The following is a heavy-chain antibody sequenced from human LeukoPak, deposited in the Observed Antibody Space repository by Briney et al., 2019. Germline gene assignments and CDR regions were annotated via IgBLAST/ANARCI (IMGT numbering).Heavy chain of an antibody. V-gene: IGHV3-7*03. CDR3: ARVAVAGHGKDY. CDR1: GFTCSNYW. D-gene: IGHD6-19*01. Sequence: GGYLRLSCAASGFTCSNYWMSWVRQAPGKGLEWVANIEQDGSEKYYVDSVKGRFTISRDNTKNSLYLHMNSLRAEDTAVYYCARVAVAGHGKDYWGQGTLVTVSS. CDR2: IEQDGSEK. J-gene: IGHJ4*02.